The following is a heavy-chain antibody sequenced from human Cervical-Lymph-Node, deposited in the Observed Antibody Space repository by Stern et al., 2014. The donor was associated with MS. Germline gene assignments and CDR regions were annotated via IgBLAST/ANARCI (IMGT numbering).Heavy chain of an antibody. CDR3: ANRDMGYTYGRHDY. V-gene: IGHV1-69*06. D-gene: IGHD5-12*01. CDR1: GGTFNNHV. J-gene: IGHJ4*02. Sequence: QVQLVQSGAEVKKPGSSVKVSCKASGGTFNNHVISWVRQARGQGLEWMGGIVPLFGTPDYARKFQGRVTITAEKSTSTVHMVLSSLNREDTGIYYCANRDMGYTYGRHDYWGQGTLVTV. CDR2: IVPLFGTP.